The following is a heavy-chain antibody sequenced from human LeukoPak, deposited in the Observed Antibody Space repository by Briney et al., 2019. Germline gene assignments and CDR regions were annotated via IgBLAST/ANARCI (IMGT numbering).Heavy chain of an antibody. Sequence: GASVKVSCKTSESIFTDCFLHWVRQAPGQGPEWMGWIKPDNGGTHYSQQFQGRVTMTRDTSVSTAYMELTRLRSDDTAIYYCVVTTLYYASGTMKYNWYEPWGQGTLVTVSS. CDR1: ESIFTDCF. V-gene: IGHV1-2*02. J-gene: IGHJ5*02. CDR3: VVTTLYYASGTMKYNWYEP. CDR2: IKPDNGGT. D-gene: IGHD3-10*01.